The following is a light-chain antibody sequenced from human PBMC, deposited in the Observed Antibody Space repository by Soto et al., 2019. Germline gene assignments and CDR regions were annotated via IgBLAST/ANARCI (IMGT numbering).Light chain of an antibody. J-gene: IGKJ4*01. Sequence: EIVMTQSPATLSVSPGERATLSGRASQSVSSNLAWYQQKPGQAPRLLIYGASTRATGIPARFSGSGSGTEFTLTISSLQSEDFAVYYCQQYNNWPPLTFGGGTKVDI. CDR1: QSVSSN. CDR2: GAS. V-gene: IGKV3-15*01. CDR3: QQYNNWPPLT.